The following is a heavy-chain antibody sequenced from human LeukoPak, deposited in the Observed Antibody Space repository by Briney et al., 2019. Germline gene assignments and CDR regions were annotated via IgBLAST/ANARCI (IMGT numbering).Heavy chain of an antibody. V-gene: IGHV1-3*03. CDR3: ARDQRRLWFGELLDYYMDV. CDR2: INAGNGNT. D-gene: IGHD3-10*01. Sequence: ASVKVSCKASGYTFTTYAIHWVRQAPGQRLEWMGWINAGNGNTKYSQEFQGRVTITRDTSASTAYMELSSLTSEDMAVYYCARDQRRLWFGELLDYYMDVWGNGTTVTVSS. J-gene: IGHJ6*03. CDR1: GYTFTTYA.